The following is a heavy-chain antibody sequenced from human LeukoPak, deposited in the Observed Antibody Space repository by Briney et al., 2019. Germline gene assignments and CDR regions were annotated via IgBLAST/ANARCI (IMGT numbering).Heavy chain of an antibody. CDR3: ARTYDSTAYHF. CDR2: IYHSGLT. D-gene: IGHD3-22*01. J-gene: IGHJ4*01. V-gene: IGHV4-59*08. CDR1: GGSVTSYY. Sequence: SESLSLTCSVSGGSVTSYYWNWIRQTPDKGLEWIAYIYHSGLTRYNPSLKSRVTISMDTSKNQISLKVASVTAADTGFYYCARTYDSTAYHFWGHGTQVTVSS.